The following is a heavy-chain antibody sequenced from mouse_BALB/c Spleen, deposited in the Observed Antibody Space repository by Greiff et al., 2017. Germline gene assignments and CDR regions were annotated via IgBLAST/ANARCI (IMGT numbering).Heavy chain of an antibody. V-gene: IGHV2-9*02. CDR1: GFSLTSYG. CDR3: ARSARGTAWFAY. Sequence: VKLMESGPGLVAPSQSLSITCTVSGFSLTSYGVHWVRQPPGKGLEWLGVIWAGGSTNYNSALMSRLSISKDNSKSQVFLKMNSLQTDDTAMYYCARSARGTAWFAYWGQGTLVTVSA. CDR2: IWAGGST. J-gene: IGHJ3*01. D-gene: IGHD3-1*01.